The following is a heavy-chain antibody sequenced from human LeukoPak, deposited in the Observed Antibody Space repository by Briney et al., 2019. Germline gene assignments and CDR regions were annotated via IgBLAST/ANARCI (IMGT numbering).Heavy chain of an antibody. J-gene: IGHJ2*01. D-gene: IGHD3-22*01. CDR3: ARETYYYDSSGDGTWYFDL. CDR2: ISYDGSNK. Sequence: GGSLRLSCAASGFTFSSYAMHWVRQAPGKGLEWVAVISYDGSNKYYADSVKGRFTISRDNSKNTLYLQMDSLRAEDTAVYYCARETYYYDSSGDGTWYFDLWGRGPLVTVSS. CDR1: GFTFSSYA. V-gene: IGHV3-30*04.